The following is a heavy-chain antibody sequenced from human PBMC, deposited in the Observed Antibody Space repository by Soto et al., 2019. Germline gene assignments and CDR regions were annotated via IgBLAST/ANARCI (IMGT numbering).Heavy chain of an antibody. CDR1: GGTFSSYA. CDR3: AREGLRVGSGGWYFPFDY. Sequence: QVQLVQSGAEVKKPGSSVKVSCKASGGTFSSYAISWVRQAPGQGLEWMGGIIPIFGTANYAQKFQGRVTITADESTSTAYMELSSLRSEDTAVYYCAREGLRVGSGGWYFPFDYWGQGTLVTVSS. D-gene: IGHD6-19*01. CDR2: IIPIFGTA. J-gene: IGHJ4*02. V-gene: IGHV1-69*01.